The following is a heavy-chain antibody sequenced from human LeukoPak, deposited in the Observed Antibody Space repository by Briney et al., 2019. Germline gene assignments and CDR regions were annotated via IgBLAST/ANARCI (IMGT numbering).Heavy chain of an antibody. V-gene: IGHV3-7*01. CDR3: ARDYYDSSGSSWFDP. Sequence: GGSLRLSCAASGFTLSSYWMSWVRQAPGKGLEWVANIKQDGSEKYYVDSVKGRFTISRDNVKNSLYLQMNSLRAKDTALYYCARDYYDSSGSSWFDPWGQGTLVTVSS. J-gene: IGHJ5*02. D-gene: IGHD3-22*01. CDR1: GFTLSSYW. CDR2: IKQDGSEK.